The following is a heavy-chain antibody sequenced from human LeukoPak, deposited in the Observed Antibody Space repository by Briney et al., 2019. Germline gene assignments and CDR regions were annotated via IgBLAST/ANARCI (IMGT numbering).Heavy chain of an antibody. CDR3: AREYYDFWSGYYPSLTIDY. Sequence: GGSLRLSCAASGFTVSSNYMSWVRQAPGKGLEWVSVIYSGGSTYYADSVKGRFTISRDNSKNTLYLQMNSLRAEDTAVYYCAREYYDFWSGYYPSLTIDYWGQGTLVTVSS. V-gene: IGHV3-66*02. D-gene: IGHD3-3*01. CDR2: IYSGGST. J-gene: IGHJ4*02. CDR1: GFTVSSNY.